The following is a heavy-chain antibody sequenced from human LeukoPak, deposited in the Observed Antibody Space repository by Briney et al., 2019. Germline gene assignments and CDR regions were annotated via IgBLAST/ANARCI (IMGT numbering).Heavy chain of an antibody. J-gene: IGHJ4*02. V-gene: IGHV3-7*01. CDR1: GFTFSSYW. D-gene: IGHD6-19*01. CDR3: ARDFGRGYSSGLFDY. CDR2: IKQDGSEK. Sequence: TGGSLRLSCAASGFTFSSYWMSWVRQAPGKGLEWVANIKQDGSEKYYVDSVKGRFTISRDNAKNSLYLQMNSLRAEDTAVYYCARDFGRGYSSGLFDYWGQGTLVTVSS.